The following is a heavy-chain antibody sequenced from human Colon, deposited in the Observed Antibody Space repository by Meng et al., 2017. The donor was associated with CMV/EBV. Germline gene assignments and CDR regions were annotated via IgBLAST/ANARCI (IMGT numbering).Heavy chain of an antibody. J-gene: IGHJ4*02. D-gene: IGHD6-6*01. Sequence: TWTASRPRLVHPTQTLPLTCSVYGFSLRTSRVGVGWIRPPPGKALEWLALIYWADDKRYSPSLKSRLTITKETSKNQVVLTMTNMDPVDTATYYCAHRMGRIAARVFDYWGQGTLVTVSS. V-gene: IGHV2-5*02. CDR3: AHRMGRIAARVFDY. CDR1: GFSLRTSRVG. CDR2: IYWADDK.